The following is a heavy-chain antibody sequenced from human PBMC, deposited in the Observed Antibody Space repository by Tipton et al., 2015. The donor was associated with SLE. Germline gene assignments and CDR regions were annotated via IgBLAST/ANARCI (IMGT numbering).Heavy chain of an antibody. CDR1: GYTFTSYG. CDR3: ARELGDELELRPRWLARFDP. CDR2: ISAYNGNT. Sequence: QSGAEVKKPGASVKVSCKASGYTFTSYGISWVRQAPGQGLEWMGWISAYNGNTNYAQKLQGRVTMTTDTSTSTAYMELRSLRSDDTAVYYCARELGDELELRPRWLARFDPWGQGTLVTVSS. V-gene: IGHV1-18*01. D-gene: IGHD1-7*01. J-gene: IGHJ5*02.